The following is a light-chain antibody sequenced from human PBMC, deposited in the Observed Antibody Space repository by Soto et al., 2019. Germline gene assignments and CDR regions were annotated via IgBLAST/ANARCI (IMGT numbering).Light chain of an antibody. V-gene: IGKV2-30*02. CDR1: QSLVHSDGNTF. CDR2: DVS. Sequence: DVVLTQSPLSLPVTLGQPASISCRSSQSLVHSDGNTFFSWFHQRPGQSPRRLIYDVSNWDPGVADIFSGSGSGSDFTLKSSRVAAEDVGYYCCIQHTHCPFSCGEGTKMEIK. CDR3: IQHTHCPFS. J-gene: IGKJ2*01.